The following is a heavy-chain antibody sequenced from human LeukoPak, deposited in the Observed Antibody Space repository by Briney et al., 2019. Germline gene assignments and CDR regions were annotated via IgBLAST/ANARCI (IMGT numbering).Heavy chain of an antibody. D-gene: IGHD2-2*01. CDR1: GFIFSSYS. CDR3: ATSTSRAGGPGGHSFDY. J-gene: IGHJ4*02. V-gene: IGHV3-21*01. Sequence: GGSLRLSCAASGFIFSSYSMIWLRQAPGKGLEGVSSISGSSIYMYYADSLKGRFTISRHNAKNSLYLQMNSLRAEDTAVYYCATSTSRAGGPGGHSFDYWGQGTLVAVSS. CDR2: ISGSSIYM.